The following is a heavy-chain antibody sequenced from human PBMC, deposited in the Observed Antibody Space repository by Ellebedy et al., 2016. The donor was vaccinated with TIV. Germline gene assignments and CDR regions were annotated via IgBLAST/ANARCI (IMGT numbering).Heavy chain of an antibody. Sequence: GESLKISCAASGFTFSSYDIHWVRQPPGKGLEWVAVIWYDGSNQYYADSVKGRFTISRDNSKNTLYLQMNSLSPEDTPVYYCVSRPRGWGQGTLVTVSS. CDR1: GFTFSSYD. V-gene: IGHV3-33*01. CDR3: VSRPRG. D-gene: IGHD3-10*01. J-gene: IGHJ4*02. CDR2: IWYDGSNQ.